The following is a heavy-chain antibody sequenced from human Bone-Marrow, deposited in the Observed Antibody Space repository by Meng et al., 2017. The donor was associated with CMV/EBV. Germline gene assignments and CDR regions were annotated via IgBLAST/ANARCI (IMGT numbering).Heavy chain of an antibody. CDR3: AREQGTSLTIFGVVRLGWFDP. J-gene: IGHJ5*02. CDR1: GFTFSSYW. Sequence: GGSLRLSCAASGFTFSSYWMSWVRQAPGKGLEWVANIKQDGSEKYYVDSVKGRFTISRDNAKNSLYLQMNSLRAEDTAVYYCAREQGTSLTIFGVVRLGWFDPWGQGTRVTVSS. CDR2: IKQDGSEK. D-gene: IGHD3-3*01. V-gene: IGHV3-7*01.